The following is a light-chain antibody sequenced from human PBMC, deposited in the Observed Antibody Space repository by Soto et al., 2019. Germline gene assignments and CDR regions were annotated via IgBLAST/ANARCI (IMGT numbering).Light chain of an antibody. Sequence: ESVLTQSPGTLSLSPGERATLSCRASQSVTNRYSAWYQQRPGQAPRLLIYGISNRATGIPDRFSGSGSGTDFTLTISRLEPEDFVVYYCQQYSSLPHTFGQGTKLEVK. V-gene: IGKV3-20*01. CDR3: QQYSSLPHT. J-gene: IGKJ2*01. CDR2: GIS. CDR1: QSVTNRY.